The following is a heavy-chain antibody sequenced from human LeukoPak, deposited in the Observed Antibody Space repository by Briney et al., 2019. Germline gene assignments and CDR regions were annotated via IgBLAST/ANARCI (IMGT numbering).Heavy chain of an antibody. V-gene: IGHV1-46*01. CDR2: INPSGGST. CDR1: GYTFTSYY. CDR3: ARAGETYYDILTGYPPGY. J-gene: IGHJ4*02. Sequence: VASVKVSCKASGYTFTSYYMHWVRQAPGQGLEWMGIINPSGGSTSYAQKFQGRVTMTRDTSTSTVYMELSSLRSEDTAVYYCARAGETYYDILTGYPPGYWGQGTLVTVSS. D-gene: IGHD3-9*01.